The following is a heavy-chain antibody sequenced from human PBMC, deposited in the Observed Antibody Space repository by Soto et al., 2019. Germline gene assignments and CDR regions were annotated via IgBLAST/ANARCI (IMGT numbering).Heavy chain of an antibody. V-gene: IGHV3-30-3*01. CDR2: ISYDGINK. CDR1: GFTFSNYD. CDR3: ARGPLWGGGRPLDC. Sequence: QVQLVESGGGVVQPGRSLRLSCAASGFTFSNYDIHWVRQAPGKGLEWVAVISYDGINKYYADSVKGRFTISRDNSKNTLYMQMNSLRLEDTAVYYCARGPLWGGGRPLDCWGQGTLVTVSS. J-gene: IGHJ4*02. D-gene: IGHD2-15*01.